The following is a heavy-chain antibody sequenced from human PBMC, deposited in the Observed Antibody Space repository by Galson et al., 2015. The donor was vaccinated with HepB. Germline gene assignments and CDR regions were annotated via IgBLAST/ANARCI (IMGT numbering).Heavy chain of an antibody. CDR3: ARDYYDSSGYYSDDYYYMDV. V-gene: IGHV3-21*01. D-gene: IGHD3-22*01. J-gene: IGHJ6*03. CDR2: ISSSSSYI. CDR1: GFTFSSYS. Sequence: SLRLSCAASGFTFSSYSMNWVRQAPGKGLEWVSSISSSSSYIYYADSVKGRFTISRDNAKNSLYLQMNSLRAEDTAVYYCARDYYDSSGYYSDDYYYMDVWGKGTTVTVSS.